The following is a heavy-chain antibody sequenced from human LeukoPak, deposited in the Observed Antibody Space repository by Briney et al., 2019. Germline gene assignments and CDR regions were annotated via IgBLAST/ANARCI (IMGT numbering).Heavy chain of an antibody. J-gene: IGHJ4*02. D-gene: IGHD1-26*01. V-gene: IGHV3-21*01. CDR1: GFTFSSYT. Sequence: GGSLRLSCAASGFTFSSYTMNWVRQAPGKGLEWVASIGSGSGFIYYADSVKGRFTISRDNAKNSLYLQMNNLRAEDTAVFYCARGGELLRPADYWGQGTLVTVSS. CDR2: IGSGSGFI. CDR3: ARGGELLRPADY.